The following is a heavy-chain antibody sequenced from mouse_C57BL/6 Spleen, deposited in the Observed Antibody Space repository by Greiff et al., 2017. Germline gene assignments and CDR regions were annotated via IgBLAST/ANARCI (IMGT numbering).Heavy chain of an antibody. J-gene: IGHJ2*01. CDR2: ISSGGSYT. D-gene: IGHD1-1*01. CDR3: ARRVITTVVDYFDY. V-gene: IGHV5-6*01. CDR1: GFTFSSYG. Sequence: EVQRVESGGDLVKPGGSLKLSCAASGFTFSSYGMSWVRQTPDKRLEWVATISSGGSYTYYPDSVKGRFTISRDNAKNTLYLQMSSLKSEDTAMYYCARRVITTVVDYFDYWGQGTTLTVSS.